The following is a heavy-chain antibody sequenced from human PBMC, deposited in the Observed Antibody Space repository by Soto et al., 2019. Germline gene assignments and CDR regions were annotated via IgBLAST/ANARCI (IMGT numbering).Heavy chain of an antibody. V-gene: IGHV1-46*01. D-gene: IGHD6-13*01. CDR2: INPSGGST. Sequence: QVQLVQSGAEVKKPGASVKVSCKASGYTFTSYYMHWVRQAPGQGLEWMGIINPSGGSTSYAQKFQGRGTMTRDTSTSTVYMELSSLRSEDTAVYYCAREGSIAAAGTGYNWFDPWGQGTLVTVSS. CDR1: GYTFTSYY. J-gene: IGHJ5*02. CDR3: AREGSIAAAGTGYNWFDP.